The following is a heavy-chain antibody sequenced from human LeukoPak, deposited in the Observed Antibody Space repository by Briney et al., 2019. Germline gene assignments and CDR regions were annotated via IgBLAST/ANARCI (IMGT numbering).Heavy chain of an antibody. CDR1: GFTVSSNY. CDR2: IYSGGST. V-gene: IGHV3-66*04. CDR3: AKHGGAATPTFDDY. Sequence: GGSLRLSCAASGFTVSSNYMSWVRQAPGKGLEWVSVIYSGGSTYYADSVKGRFTISRDNSKNTLYLQMNSLRAEDTAVYYCAKHGGAATPTFDDYWGQGTLVTVSS. D-gene: IGHD2-15*01. J-gene: IGHJ4*02.